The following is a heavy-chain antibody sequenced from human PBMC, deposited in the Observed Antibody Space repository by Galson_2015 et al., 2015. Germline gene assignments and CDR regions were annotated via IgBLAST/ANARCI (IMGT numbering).Heavy chain of an antibody. J-gene: IGHJ4*02. D-gene: IGHD3-10*01. CDR3: ARRGPSPD. V-gene: IGHV3-7*01. Sequence: SLRLSCAASGSGFSSYWMTWVRQAPGKGLEWVANIKQDGNEKYYADSVKGRFTIFRDNAKNLLYLQMNNLRVEDTAVYYCARRGPSPDWGQGTLVTVSS. CDR2: IKQDGNEK. CDR1: GSGFSSYW.